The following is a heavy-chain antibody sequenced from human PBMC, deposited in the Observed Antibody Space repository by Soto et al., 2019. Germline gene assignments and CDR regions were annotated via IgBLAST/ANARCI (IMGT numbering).Heavy chain of an antibody. CDR2: ISGSGGST. V-gene: IGHV3-23*01. Sequence: GGSLSLSCAASGFTFSSYAMSWVRQAPGKGLEWVSAISGSGGSTYYADSVKGRFTISRDNSKNTLYLQMNSLRAEDTAVYYCAKDPPTYYDILTGYQPYYYYGMDVWGQGTTVTVSS. CDR1: GFTFSSYA. CDR3: AKDPPTYYDILTGYQPYYYYGMDV. J-gene: IGHJ6*02. D-gene: IGHD3-9*01.